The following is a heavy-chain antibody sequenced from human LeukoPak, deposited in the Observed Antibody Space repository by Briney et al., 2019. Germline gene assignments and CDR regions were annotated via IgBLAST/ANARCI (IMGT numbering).Heavy chain of an antibody. D-gene: IGHD1-26*01. CDR1: GFTFSSYA. V-gene: IGHV3-23*01. J-gene: IGHJ4*02. CDR3: AREGRPQDSGSLYY. Sequence: GGSLRLSCAVSGFTFSSYAMSWVRQAPGQGLEWGSVLSGSGGSTYYSDSVKGRFTISRDNAKNTLYLQMNSLRAEDTAVYYCAREGRPQDSGSLYYWGQGTLVTVSS. CDR2: LSGSGGST.